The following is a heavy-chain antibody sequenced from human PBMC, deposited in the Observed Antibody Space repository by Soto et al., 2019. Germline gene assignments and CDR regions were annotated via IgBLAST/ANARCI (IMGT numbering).Heavy chain of an antibody. V-gene: IGHV3-30-3*01. CDR1: GFTFSSYA. D-gene: IGHD3-22*01. CDR3: ARDRMIVVVTSFDY. Sequence: GGSLRLSCAASGFTFSSYAMHWVRQAPGKGLEWVAVISYDGSNKYYADSVKGRFTISRDNSKNTLYLQMNSLRAEDTAVYYCARDRMIVVVTSFDYWGQGTLVTVSS. CDR2: ISYDGSNK. J-gene: IGHJ4*02.